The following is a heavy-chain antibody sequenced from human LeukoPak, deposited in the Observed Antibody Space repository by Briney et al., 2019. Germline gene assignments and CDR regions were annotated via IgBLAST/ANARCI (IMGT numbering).Heavy chain of an antibody. CDR3: ARKYFDWSADY. CDR2: ISAYNGNT. CDR1: GGTFSSYA. J-gene: IGHJ4*02. Sequence: ASVKVSCKASGGTFSSYAISWVRQAPGQGLEWMGWISAYNGNTNYAQKLQGRVTMTTDTSTSTAYMELRSLRSDDTAVYYCARKYFDWSADYWGQGTLVTVSS. D-gene: IGHD3-9*01. V-gene: IGHV1-18*01.